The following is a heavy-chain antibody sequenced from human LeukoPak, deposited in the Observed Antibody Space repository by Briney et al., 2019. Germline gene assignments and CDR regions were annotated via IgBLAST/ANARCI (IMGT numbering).Heavy chain of an antibody. CDR1: GGSISSSSYY. V-gene: IGHV4-39*01. Sequence: SETLSFTCTVSGGSISSSSYYWGWIRQPPGKGLEWIGSIYYSGSTYYNPSLKSRVTISVDTSKNQFSLKLSSVTAADTAVYYCARQGGTAYYDFWSAPFDYWGQGTLVTVSS. J-gene: IGHJ4*02. CDR3: ARQGGTAYYDFWSAPFDY. D-gene: IGHD3-3*01. CDR2: IYYSGST.